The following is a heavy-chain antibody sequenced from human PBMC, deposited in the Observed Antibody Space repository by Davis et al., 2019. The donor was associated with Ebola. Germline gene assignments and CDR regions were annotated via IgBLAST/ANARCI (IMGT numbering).Heavy chain of an antibody. Sequence: ASVKVSCKASGYTFTSYYMHWVRQAPGQGLEWMGWISAYNGNTNYAQNLQGRVTMTTDTSTSTAYMELSSLRSEDTAVYYCAREAPFRSSYYFDYWGQGTLVTVSS. CDR1: GYTFTSYY. D-gene: IGHD6-6*01. V-gene: IGHV1-18*04. J-gene: IGHJ4*02. CDR3: AREAPFRSSYYFDY. CDR2: ISAYNGNT.